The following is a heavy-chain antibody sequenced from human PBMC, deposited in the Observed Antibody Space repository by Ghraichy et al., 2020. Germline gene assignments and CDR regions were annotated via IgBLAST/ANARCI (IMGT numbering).Heavy chain of an antibody. CDR1: GYTFTSYY. J-gene: IGHJ4*02. Sequence: ASVKVSCKASGYTFTSYYMHWVRQAPGQGLEWMGIINPSGGSTSYAQKFQGRVTMTRDTSTSTVYMELSSLRSEDTAVYYCARGTWSHSLQLSNYYFDYWGQGTLVTVSS. V-gene: IGHV1-46*01. CDR2: INPSGGST. D-gene: IGHD1-26*01. CDR3: ARGTWSHSLQLSNYYFDY.